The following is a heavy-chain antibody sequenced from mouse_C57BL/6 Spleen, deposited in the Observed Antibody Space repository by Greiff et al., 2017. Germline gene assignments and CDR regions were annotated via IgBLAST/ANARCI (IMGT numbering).Heavy chain of an antibody. CDR2: IHPNRGST. V-gene: IGHV1-64*01. D-gene: IGHD1-1*01. CDR1: GYTFTSYW. CDR3: AWSSSYAMDY. J-gene: IGHJ4*01. Sequence: QVQLQQPGAELVKPGASVKLSCKASGYTFTSYWMHWVKQRPGQGLEWIGMIHPNRGSTNYNEKFKSKATLTVDKSSSTAYMQLSSLTSEDSAVYYCAWSSSYAMDYWGQGTSGTVSS.